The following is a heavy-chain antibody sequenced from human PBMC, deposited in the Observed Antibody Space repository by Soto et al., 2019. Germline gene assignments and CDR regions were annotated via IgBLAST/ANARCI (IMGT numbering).Heavy chain of an antibody. CDR2: INHSGST. CDR1: GGSFSGYY. D-gene: IGHD6-13*01. CDR3: ARDGYSSSWYGWFDP. Sequence: QVQLQQWGAGLLKPSETLSLTCAVYGGSFSGYYWSWIRQPPGKGLEWIGEINHSGSTNYNPSLKSRVTISVDTSKNQFSLKLSSVTAADTAVYYCARDGYSSSWYGWFDPWGQGTLVTVSS. J-gene: IGHJ5*02. V-gene: IGHV4-34*01.